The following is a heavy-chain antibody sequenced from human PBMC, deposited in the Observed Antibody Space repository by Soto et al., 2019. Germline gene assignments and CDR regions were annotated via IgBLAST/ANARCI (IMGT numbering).Heavy chain of an antibody. V-gene: IGHV5-51*01. CDR2: IYPGDSDT. CDR3: ARMDSSGLGIDY. J-gene: IGHJ4*02. Sequence: GESLKISCKGSGYSFTNYWVGWVRQMPGKGLEWMGMIYPGDSDTRYSPPFQGHVTNSADKSISTAYLQWSSLKASDTAIYYCARMDSSGLGIDYWGQGTLVTVSS. CDR1: GYSFTNYW. D-gene: IGHD3-22*01.